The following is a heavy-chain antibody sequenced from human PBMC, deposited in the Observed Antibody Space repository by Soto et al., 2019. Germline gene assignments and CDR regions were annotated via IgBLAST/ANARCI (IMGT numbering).Heavy chain of an antibody. CDR3: ARDWGTDIVVVPAALSGDYFEY. CDR2: ISSSSSYI. Sequence: ETLSLTCTVSGGSVTNSSYYLGWVRQAPGKGLEWVSSISSSSSYIYYADSVKGRFTISRHNAKNSLYLQMNSLRAEDTAVYYCARDWGTDIVVVPAALSGDYFEYWGQGTMLTVSS. CDR1: GGSVTNSSYY. J-gene: IGHJ4*02. V-gene: IGHV3-21*01. D-gene: IGHD2-2*01.